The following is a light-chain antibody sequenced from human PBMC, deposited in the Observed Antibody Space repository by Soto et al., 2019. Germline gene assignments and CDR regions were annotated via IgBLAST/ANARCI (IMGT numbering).Light chain of an antibody. Sequence: QSVLTQPPSASGPPGQRVTISCSGSSSNIGSNYVYWYQQLPGTAPKLLIYRNNQRPSGFPDRFSGSKSGTSASLAISGLRSEDEADYYCAAWDDSLSGWVFGGGTKVTVL. CDR3: AAWDDSLSGWV. V-gene: IGLV1-47*01. CDR1: SSNIGSNY. CDR2: RNN. J-gene: IGLJ3*02.